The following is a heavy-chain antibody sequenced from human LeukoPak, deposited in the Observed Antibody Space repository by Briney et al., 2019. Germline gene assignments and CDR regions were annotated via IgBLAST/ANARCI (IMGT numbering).Heavy chain of an antibody. V-gene: IGHV1-69*13. CDR2: IIPIFGTA. CDR3: ARSWDTAMVSYFDY. J-gene: IGHJ4*02. Sequence: SVNVSCKASGGTFSSYAISWVRQAPGQGLEWMGGIIPIFGTANYAQKFQGRVTITADESTSTAYMELSSLRSEDTAVYYCARSWDTAMVSYFDYWGQGTLVTVSS. CDR1: GGTFSSYA. D-gene: IGHD5-18*01.